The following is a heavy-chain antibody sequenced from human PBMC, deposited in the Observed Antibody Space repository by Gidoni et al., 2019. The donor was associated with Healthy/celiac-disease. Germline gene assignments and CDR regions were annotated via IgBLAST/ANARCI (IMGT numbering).Heavy chain of an antibody. CDR3: ARARIDFDY. Sequence: EVQLVESGGGLVQPGGSLRLSCAASGFTFSSDEMNWVRQAPGKGRGWVSYIISSGSTIYYADAVKGRFTISRDNAKNSLYLQMNSLRAEDTAVYYCARARIDFDYWGQGTLVTVSS. CDR2: IISSGSTI. V-gene: IGHV3-48*03. CDR1: GFTFSSDE. D-gene: IGHD1-26*01. J-gene: IGHJ4*02.